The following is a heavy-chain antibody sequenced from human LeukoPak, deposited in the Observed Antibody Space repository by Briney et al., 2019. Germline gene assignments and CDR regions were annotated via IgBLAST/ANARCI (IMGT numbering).Heavy chain of an antibody. Sequence: GASVKVSCKASGYTFTSYYMHWVRQAPGQGLEWMGIINPSGGSTSYAQKFQGRVTMTRDTSTSTVYMGLSSLRSEDTAVYYCARDSAHYYDSSGRRKNWFDPWGQGTLVTVSS. V-gene: IGHV1-46*03. D-gene: IGHD3-22*01. CDR2: INPSGGST. CDR1: GYTFTSYY. J-gene: IGHJ5*02. CDR3: ARDSAHYYDSSGRRKNWFDP.